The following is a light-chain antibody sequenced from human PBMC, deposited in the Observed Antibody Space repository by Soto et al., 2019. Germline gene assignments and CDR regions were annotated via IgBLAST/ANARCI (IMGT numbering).Light chain of an antibody. CDR2: EVS. CDR3: SSYAGSNNLGV. Sequence: QSALTQPPPASGSRGQSVSISCTGTSSDVGGYNYVSWYQQHPGKAPKLMIYEVSKRPSGVHDRLSGSKSGNTASLPVSGLQPEDEADYYCSSYAGSNNLGVFGGGTKLTVL. CDR1: SSDVGGYNY. J-gene: IGLJ3*02. V-gene: IGLV2-8*01.